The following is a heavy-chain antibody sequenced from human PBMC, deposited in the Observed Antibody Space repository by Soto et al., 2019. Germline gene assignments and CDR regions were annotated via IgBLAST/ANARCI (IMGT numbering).Heavy chain of an antibody. V-gene: IGHV3-72*01. D-gene: IGHD6-25*01. CDR1: GFTFSDHC. Sequence: GGSLRLSCAASGFTFSDHCIDWVRQAPGKGLEWVGRTRNKANSFTTEYAASVKGRFTISRDDSKDSLYMQMNSLKTEDTAVYYCARTTAAGGDYRMDLRGQGTTVTVSS. J-gene: IGHJ6*02. CDR2: TRNKANSFTT. CDR3: ARTTAAGGDYRMDL.